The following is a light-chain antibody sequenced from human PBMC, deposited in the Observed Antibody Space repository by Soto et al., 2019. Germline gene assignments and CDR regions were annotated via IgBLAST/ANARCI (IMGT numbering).Light chain of an antibody. CDR2: DAS. CDR3: QQYDNLPIT. Sequence: DIQMTQSPSSLSASVGDRVTITCQASQDISNYLNWYQQKPGKAPKLLIYDASNLETGVPSRFSGSGSGTDFTFTISNLQSEDIATYYCQQYDNLPITFGQGTRLEIK. J-gene: IGKJ5*01. V-gene: IGKV1-33*01. CDR1: QDISNY.